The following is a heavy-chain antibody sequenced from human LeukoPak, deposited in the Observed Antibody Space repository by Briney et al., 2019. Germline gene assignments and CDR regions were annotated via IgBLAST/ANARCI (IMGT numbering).Heavy chain of an antibody. CDR2: IQITGTPI. Sequence: GGSLRLSCAASGFTFSSYSMNWVRQAPGKGLEWVSYIQITGTPIHYADSVKGRFTISRDNAEKSLYLQLNNLRLEDTAVYYCVRSDRETFAFDIWGQGAMVTVSS. CDR3: VRSDRETFAFDI. V-gene: IGHV3-48*04. J-gene: IGHJ3*02. CDR1: GFTFSSYS. D-gene: IGHD2/OR15-2a*01.